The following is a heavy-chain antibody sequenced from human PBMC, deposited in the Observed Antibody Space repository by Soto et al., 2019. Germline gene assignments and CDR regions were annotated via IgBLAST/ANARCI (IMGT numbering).Heavy chain of an antibody. Sequence: EVQLVESGGGLVQPGGSLRLSCTASRFTFSSFRMSWVRQAPGKGLEWVGNIKPDGSEKNYVDSVMGRFTISRDNAKNALYLQMNSLRAEDTAVYYCARAGGGLDYWGQGTLVTVSS. D-gene: IGHD3-10*01. CDR2: IKPDGSEK. J-gene: IGHJ4*02. CDR3: ARAGGGLDY. CDR1: RFTFSSFR. V-gene: IGHV3-7*04.